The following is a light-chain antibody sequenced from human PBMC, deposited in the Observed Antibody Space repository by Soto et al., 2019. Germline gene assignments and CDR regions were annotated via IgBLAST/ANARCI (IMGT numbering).Light chain of an antibody. J-gene: IGKJ4*01. CDR2: GAS. Sequence: EIVLTQSPGTLSLSPGERATLSCRASQSISSTYLAWYQQQPGQAPRLLIYGASSRATGIPDRFSGSGSGTDVTLTISRLEPEDFAVYSCQQYGSSPVTFGGGTKVEIK. CDR1: QSISSTY. CDR3: QQYGSSPVT. V-gene: IGKV3-20*01.